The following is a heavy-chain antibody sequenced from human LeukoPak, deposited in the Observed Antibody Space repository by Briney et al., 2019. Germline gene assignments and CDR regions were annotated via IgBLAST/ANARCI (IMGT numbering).Heavy chain of an antibody. CDR1: GFTFSNYW. CDR3: ATSPHGDYGTDFDS. J-gene: IGHJ4*02. Sequence: GGSLRLSCAASGFTFSNYWMHWVRQAPGKGLVWVSRINSDGINTSYADSVKGRFTISRDNAKNTLNLQMNSLRAEDTAIYYCATSPHGDYGTDFDSWGQGALVTVSS. D-gene: IGHD4-17*01. CDR2: INSDGINT. V-gene: IGHV3-74*01.